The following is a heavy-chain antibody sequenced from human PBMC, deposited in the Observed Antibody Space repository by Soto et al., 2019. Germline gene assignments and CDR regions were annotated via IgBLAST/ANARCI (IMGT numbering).Heavy chain of an antibody. D-gene: IGHD6-6*01. CDR1: GGSFSGYY. V-gene: IGHV4-34*01. CDR3: ARVRVSSSVYYYYYGMDV. Sequence: QVQLQQWGAGLLKPSETLSLTCAVYGGSFSGYYWSWIRQPPGKGLEWIGEINHSGSTNYNPSLKSRVTISVDTSQNQYSLKLSSVTAADTAVYYCARVRVSSSVYYYYYGMDVWGQGTTVTVSS. CDR2: INHSGST. J-gene: IGHJ6*02.